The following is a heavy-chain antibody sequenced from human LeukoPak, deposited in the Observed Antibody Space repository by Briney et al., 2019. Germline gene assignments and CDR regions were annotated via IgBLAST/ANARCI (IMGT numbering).Heavy chain of an antibody. CDR1: GFTFDDYG. CDR2: INWNGGST. V-gene: IGHV3-20*04. D-gene: IGHD6-6*01. J-gene: IGHJ6*03. CDR3: AKGGYSSSRGYYYMDV. Sequence: GGSLRLSCAASGFTFDDYGMSWVRQAPGKGLEWVSGINWNGGSTGYADSVKGRFTISRDNAKNSLYLQMNSLRAEDTALYYCAKGGYSSSRGYYYMDVWGKGTTVTVSS.